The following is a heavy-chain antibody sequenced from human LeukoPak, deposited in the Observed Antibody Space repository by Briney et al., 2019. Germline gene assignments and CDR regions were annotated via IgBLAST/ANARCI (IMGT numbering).Heavy chain of an antibody. J-gene: IGHJ4*02. D-gene: IGHD2-2*01. V-gene: IGHV3-30*02. Sequence: GGSLRLSCAASGFTFSSYGMHWVRQAPGKGLEWVAFIRYHGSDKYYADSVKGRFTISRDNSKNTLYLQMNSLRPEDTSVYYCARSPTSWYFDYWGQGTLVTVSS. CDR3: ARSPTSWYFDY. CDR1: GFTFSSYG. CDR2: IRYHGSDK.